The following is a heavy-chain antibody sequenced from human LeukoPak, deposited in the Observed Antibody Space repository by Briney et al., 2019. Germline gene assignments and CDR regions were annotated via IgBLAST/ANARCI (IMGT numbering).Heavy chain of an antibody. CDR3: ARLNYGSGSYYKNPYYYYYYYMDV. CDR1: GGSISSYY. CDR2: IYYSGST. V-gene: IGHV4-59*01. D-gene: IGHD3-10*01. J-gene: IGHJ6*03. Sequence: SSETLSLTCTVSGGSISSYYWSWIRQPPGKGLEWIGYIYYSGSTNYNPSLKSRVTISVDTSKNQFSLKLSSVTAADTAVYYCARLNYGSGSYYKNPYYYYYYYMDVWGKGTTVTVSS.